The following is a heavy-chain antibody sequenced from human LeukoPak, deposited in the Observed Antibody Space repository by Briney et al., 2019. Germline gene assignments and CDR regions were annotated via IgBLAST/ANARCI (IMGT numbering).Heavy chain of an antibody. D-gene: IGHD2-2*01. V-gene: IGHV3-20*04. Sequence: GGSLRLSCAASGFTFDEYAMSWVRQAPGKGLEWVSGISWNGYTGYADSVRGRFTISRDNAKNSLYLQMNSLRAEDTGLYYCAREGSSTYYYYYMDVWGRGTTVTVSS. CDR2: ISWNGYT. CDR1: GFTFDEYA. J-gene: IGHJ6*03. CDR3: AREGSSTYYYYYMDV.